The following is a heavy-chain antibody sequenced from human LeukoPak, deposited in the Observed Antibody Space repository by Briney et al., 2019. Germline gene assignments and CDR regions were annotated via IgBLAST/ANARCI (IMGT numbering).Heavy chain of an antibody. CDR3: ARGSSTAYV. D-gene: IGHD6-13*01. Sequence: SETLSLTCAVYNGSFSGYYWSWIHQSPGKGLEWIGEINHTGRTNYNPALKSRVIISVDTFKNQFSLKLKSVTAADTAIYFCARGSSTAYVWGQGTLVAVSS. CDR2: INHTGRT. CDR1: NGSFSGYY. V-gene: IGHV4-34*01. J-gene: IGHJ4*02.